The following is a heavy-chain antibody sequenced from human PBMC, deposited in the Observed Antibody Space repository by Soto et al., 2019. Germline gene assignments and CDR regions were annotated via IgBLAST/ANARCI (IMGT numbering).Heavy chain of an antibody. CDR2: ISGSGGSA. D-gene: IGHD1-26*01. Sequence: PVGSLRLSCAVSGFTFPNFAMTWVRQAPGKGLEWVSTISGSGGSAYYADSVRGRFTISRDNSKNTLFLQMNSLRGEDSAVYFCAHGERYGYWGQGTLVTVSS. CDR3: AHGERYGY. V-gene: IGHV3-23*01. J-gene: IGHJ4*02. CDR1: GFTFPNFA.